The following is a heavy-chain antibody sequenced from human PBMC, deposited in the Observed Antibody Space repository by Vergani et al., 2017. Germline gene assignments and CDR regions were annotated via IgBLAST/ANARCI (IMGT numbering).Heavy chain of an antibody. CDR3: ARDCAGPTRVIDY. D-gene: IGHD2-21*01. Sequence: QVQLQQWGAGLLKPSETLSLTCAVYGGSFSGYYWSWIRQPPGKGLEWIGEINHSGSTNYNPSLKSRVTISVDTSKNQFSLKLSSVTAADTAVYYCARDCAGPTRVIDYWGQGTLVTVSS. J-gene: IGHJ4*02. CDR1: GGSFSGYY. CDR2: INHSGST. V-gene: IGHV4-34*01.